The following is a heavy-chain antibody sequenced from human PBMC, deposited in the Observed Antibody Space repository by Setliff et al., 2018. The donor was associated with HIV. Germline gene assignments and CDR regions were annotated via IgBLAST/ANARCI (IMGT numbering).Heavy chain of an antibody. CDR2: IYGTGST. J-gene: IGHJ4*02. V-gene: IGHV4-4*07. CDR3: ARIDPGKYWSSDY. CDR1: GGSVSSYY. D-gene: IGHD2-8*02. Sequence: SSETLSLTCTASGGSVSSYYWSWIRQPAGKGLEWIGRIYGTGSTTYSPSLESRVTMSIDRSNNLFSLELTSVTAADTAVYYCARIDPGKYWSSDYWGPGTLVTVSS.